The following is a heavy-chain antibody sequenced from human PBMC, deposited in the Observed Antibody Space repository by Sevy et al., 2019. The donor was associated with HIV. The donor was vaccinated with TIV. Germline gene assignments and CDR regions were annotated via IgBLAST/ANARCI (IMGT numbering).Heavy chain of an antibody. CDR2: IHYSGST. J-gene: IGHJ4*02. CDR1: GGSVSSSSYY. V-gene: IGHV4-61*01. Sequence: SETLSLTCTVSGGSVSSSSYYWSWIRQPPGKGLEWIGYIHYSGSTDYNPSLKSRVTISVDTSKNQFSLKLSSVTAADTAVYYCARVSTMVQVVTYDFDYWGQGTLVTVSS. CDR3: ARVSTMVQVVTYDFDY. D-gene: IGHD3-10*01.